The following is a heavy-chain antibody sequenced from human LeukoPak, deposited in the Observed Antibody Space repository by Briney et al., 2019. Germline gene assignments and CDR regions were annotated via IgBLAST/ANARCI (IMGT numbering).Heavy chain of an antibody. V-gene: IGHV3-33*01. D-gene: IGHD2-2*01. Sequence: PGRSLGLSRAASGFTFSSYGMHWVRQAPGKGLEWVAVIWYDGSNKYYADSVKGRFTISRDDSKNTLYLQMNSLRAEDTAVYYCARESTRVHWYFDLWGRGTLVTVSS. CDR3: ARESTRVHWYFDL. J-gene: IGHJ2*01. CDR2: IWYDGSNK. CDR1: GFTFSSYG.